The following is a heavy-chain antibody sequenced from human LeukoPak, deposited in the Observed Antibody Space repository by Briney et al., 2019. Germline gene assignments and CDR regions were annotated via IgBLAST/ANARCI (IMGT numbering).Heavy chain of an antibody. Sequence: PGGSLRLSCAASGFTLSSYAMSWVRQAPGKGLEWVSAISGSGGSTYHADSAKGRFTISRDNSKNTLYLQMNSLRAEDTAVYYCANNPCSSTSCPGGYYYYGMDVWGKGTTVTVSS. V-gene: IGHV3-23*01. CDR2: ISGSGGST. J-gene: IGHJ6*04. D-gene: IGHD2-2*01. CDR3: ANNPCSSTSCPGGYYYYGMDV. CDR1: GFTLSSYA.